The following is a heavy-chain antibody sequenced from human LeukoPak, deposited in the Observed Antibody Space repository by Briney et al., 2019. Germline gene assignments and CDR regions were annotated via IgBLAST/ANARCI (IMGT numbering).Heavy chain of an antibody. D-gene: IGHD4-17*01. J-gene: IGHJ4*02. V-gene: IGHV3-23*01. CDR1: GLTFSTYA. CDR3: AKAVDYGDYYFDD. CDR2: ISGSNGYT. Sequence: PGGSLRLSCAASGLTFSTYAMNWVRQAPGKGLEWVSGISGSNGYTHYADSVKGRFTISRDNSKNTLYMQMNSLRAEDTAVYYCAKAVDYGDYYFDDWGQGTLVTVSS.